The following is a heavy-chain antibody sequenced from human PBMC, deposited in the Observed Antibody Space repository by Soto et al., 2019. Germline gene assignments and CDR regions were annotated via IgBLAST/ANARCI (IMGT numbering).Heavy chain of an antibody. Sequence: VQLLESGGGLVQPGGSLRLSCAASGFTFSSYAMHWVRQAPGKGLEWVAVISYDGSNKYYADSVKGRFTVSRDNYKSTLYLQMNSLRAEDTAVYYCARESWGYCSSTSCQPIDYWGQGTLVTVSS. CDR3: ARESWGYCSSTSCQPIDY. D-gene: IGHD2-2*01. V-gene: IGHV3-30-3*01. J-gene: IGHJ4*02. CDR1: GFTFSSYA. CDR2: ISYDGSNK.